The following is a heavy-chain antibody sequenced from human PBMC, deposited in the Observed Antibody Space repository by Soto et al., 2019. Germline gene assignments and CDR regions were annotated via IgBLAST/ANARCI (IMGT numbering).Heavy chain of an antibody. V-gene: IGHV3-33*01. CDR1: GFTFINYG. Sequence: GGSLRLSCAASGFTFINYGMHWVRQAPCKGLEWVAVIWYDGSLKYYADSVKGRFSISRDNSKNTLYLQMNSLRAEDTALYYCARVGAATTGYYYYPMDAWGQGTTVTVSS. D-gene: IGHD1-26*01. CDR3: ARVGAATTGYYYYPMDA. CDR2: IWYDGSLK. J-gene: IGHJ6*02.